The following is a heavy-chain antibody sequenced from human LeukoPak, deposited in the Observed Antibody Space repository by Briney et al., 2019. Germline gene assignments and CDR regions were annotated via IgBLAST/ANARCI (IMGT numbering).Heavy chain of an antibody. Sequence: ASVKVSFKASGYTFTRYGISWVRQAPGQGLEWMAWISDYNGVRDTYYAQKVQGRVTLTTDTSTTTAYMELSSLRSDDTAIYYCARGRGYSGYALDYWGQGTQVTVSS. CDR1: GYTFTRYG. J-gene: IGHJ4*02. V-gene: IGHV1-18*01. CDR2: ISDYNGVRDT. CDR3: ARGRGYSGYALDY. D-gene: IGHD5-12*01.